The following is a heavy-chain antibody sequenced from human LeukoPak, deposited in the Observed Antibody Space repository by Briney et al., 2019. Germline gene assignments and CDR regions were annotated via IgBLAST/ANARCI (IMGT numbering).Heavy chain of an antibody. Sequence: GGSLRLSCAASGFTFSNYAMSWVRQAPGKGLEWVSGISDRGGSTYYADSVKGRFTISRGNSKNTLYLQMNSLRAEDTAVYYCAKHPGYSSGWFYFDYWGQGTLVTVSS. CDR1: GFTFSNYA. V-gene: IGHV3-23*01. D-gene: IGHD6-19*01. CDR2: ISDRGGST. J-gene: IGHJ4*02. CDR3: AKHPGYSSGWFYFDY.